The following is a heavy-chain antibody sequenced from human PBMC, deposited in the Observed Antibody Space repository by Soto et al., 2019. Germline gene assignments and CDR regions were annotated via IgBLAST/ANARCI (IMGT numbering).Heavy chain of an antibody. CDR1: GYTFTNYG. CDR3: AREEYRQLDH. V-gene: IGHV1-18*04. J-gene: IGHJ5*02. D-gene: IGHD3-16*02. CDR2: ISTNSGHT. Sequence: QVQLVQSGAEAKKPGASVKVSCKASGYTFTNYGISWVRQAPGQGLEWMGWISTNSGHTDYAQNLRSRVTMTTDTSTTTAYMELRSLRSDDTAVYYCAREEYRQLDHWGQGTLVTVSS.